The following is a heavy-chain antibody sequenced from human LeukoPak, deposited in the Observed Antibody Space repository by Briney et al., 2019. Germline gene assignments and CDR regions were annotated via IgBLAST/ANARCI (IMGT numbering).Heavy chain of an antibody. J-gene: IGHJ4*02. CDR2: INWNGGST. CDR1: GFTFDYYG. V-gene: IGHV3-20*04. CDR3: ARAYSSSWYFFDY. Sequence: RTGGSLRLSCAASGFTFDYYGMSWVRQAPGKGLEWVSGINWNGGSTGYADSVKGRFTISRDNAKNSLYLQMNSLRAEDTALYYCARAYSSSWYFFDYWGQGTLVTVSS. D-gene: IGHD6-13*01.